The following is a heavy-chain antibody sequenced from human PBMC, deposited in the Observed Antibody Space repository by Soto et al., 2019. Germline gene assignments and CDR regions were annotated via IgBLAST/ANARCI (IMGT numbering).Heavy chain of an antibody. CDR3: ARSYGSGSRPFDY. CDR2: IIPILGMS. Sequence: QVHLLQSGAEMKKPGSSVKVSCTAFGGTFTSYTFNWVRQAPGQRLEWMGRIIPILGMSSSAHNFQGRLTMIADKSTTTSYMVLSSLSSDDTDIYYCARSYGSGSRPFDYWGQATLVTVSS. CDR1: GGTFTSYT. D-gene: IGHD3-10*01. J-gene: IGHJ4*02. V-gene: IGHV1-69*02.